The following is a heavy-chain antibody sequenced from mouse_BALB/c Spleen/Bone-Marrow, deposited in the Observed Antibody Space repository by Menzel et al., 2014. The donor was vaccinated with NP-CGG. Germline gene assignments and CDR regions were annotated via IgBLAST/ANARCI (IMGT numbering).Heavy chain of an antibody. V-gene: IGHV2-6-2*01. J-gene: IGHJ4*01. CDR2: IWSGGST. CDR3: ARSGTDYAIDY. CDR1: GFSLTSYG. D-gene: IGHD4-1*01. Sequence: VNVVESGPDLVAPSQSLSLTCTVSGFSLTSYGLHWVRQPPGKGLEWLGVIWSGGSTTCNSALKSRLSISKDNSKRQVLLKMNSLQTDDTAMYYCARSGTDYAIDYWGQGTSVTVSS.